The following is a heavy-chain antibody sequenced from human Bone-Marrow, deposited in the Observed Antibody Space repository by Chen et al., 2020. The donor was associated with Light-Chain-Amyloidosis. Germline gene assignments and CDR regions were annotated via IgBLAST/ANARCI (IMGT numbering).Heavy chain of an antibody. D-gene: IGHD6-19*01. J-gene: IGHJ3*01. CDR3: TREASSDDGFDF. CDR2: INYDGSSL. V-gene: IGHV3-74*01. CDR1: GFTLSSHW. Sequence: EVQLVESGGGLVQPGGSLRLSCAASGFTLSSHWMHWVRQGPGKGLVWVARINYDGSSLNDADSVRGRFVISRDNAKNTLYLQMNSLGVDDTAFYYCTREASSDDGFDFWGQGTVVTVSS.